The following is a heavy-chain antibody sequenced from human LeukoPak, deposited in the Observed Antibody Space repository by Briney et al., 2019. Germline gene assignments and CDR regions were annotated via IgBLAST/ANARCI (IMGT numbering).Heavy chain of an antibody. CDR2: ISSNGGST. V-gene: IGHV3-64D*06. CDR1: GFTFSSYA. CDR3: VKEGAAGIAVAGTLDY. D-gene: IGHD6-19*01. J-gene: IGHJ4*02. Sequence: GGSLRLSCSASGFTFSSYAMHWVRQAPGKGLEYVSAISSNGGSTYYADSVKGRFTISRDNSKNTLYLQMSSLRAEDTAVYYCVKEGAAGIAVAGTLDYWGQGTLVTVSS.